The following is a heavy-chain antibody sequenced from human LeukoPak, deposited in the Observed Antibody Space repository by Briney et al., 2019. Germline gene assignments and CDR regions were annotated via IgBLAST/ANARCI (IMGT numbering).Heavy chain of an antibody. CDR1: GFMFSSNW. J-gene: IGHJ4*02. CDR2: ISGSGGST. CDR3: AKDLIPGRPYPLHFDF. D-gene: IGHD6-6*01. V-gene: IGHV3-23*01. Sequence: PGGSLRLSCAASGFMFSSNWMSWVRQAPGKGLEWVSSISGSGGSTCYADFVKGRFTISRDNSRNTLYLQMNSLRAEDTALYYCAKDLIPGRPYPLHFDFWGLGTPVTVSS.